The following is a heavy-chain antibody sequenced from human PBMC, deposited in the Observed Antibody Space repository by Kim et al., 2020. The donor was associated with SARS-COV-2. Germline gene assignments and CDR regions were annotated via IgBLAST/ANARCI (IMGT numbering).Heavy chain of an antibody. CDR2: ISAYNGNT. CDR1: GYTFTSYG. D-gene: IGHD4-4*01. CDR3: ASPRPLTMTTVTTYYYYGMDV. Sequence: ASVKVSCKASGYTFTSYGISWVRQAPGQGLEWMGWISAYNGNTNYAQKLQGRVTMTTDTSTSTAYMELRSLRSDDTAVYYCASPRPLTMTTVTTYYYYGMDVWGQGTTVTVSS. J-gene: IGHJ6*02. V-gene: IGHV1-18*01.